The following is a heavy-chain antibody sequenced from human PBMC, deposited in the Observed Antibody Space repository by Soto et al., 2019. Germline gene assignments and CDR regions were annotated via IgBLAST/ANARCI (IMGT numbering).Heavy chain of an antibody. CDR2: IIPNFGTA. J-gene: IGHJ2*01. V-gene: IGHV1-69*13. D-gene: IGHD7-27*01. CDR1: VVTFSSYD. CDR3: ARSLGSVALRGNWYFDL. Sequence: SVKVSCKASVVTFSSYDISCVRQAPGQGFEWMGGIIPNFGTANYAQKFQGRVTITADESTSTDYMELSSLRSEDTDVYYCARSLGSVALRGNWYFDLWGRGTLVTVSS.